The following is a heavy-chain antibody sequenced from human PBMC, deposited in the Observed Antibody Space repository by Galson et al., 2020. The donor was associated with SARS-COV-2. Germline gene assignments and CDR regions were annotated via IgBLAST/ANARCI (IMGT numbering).Heavy chain of an antibody. CDR2: IYNTGGA. D-gene: IGHD3-22*01. J-gene: IGHJ4*02. Sequence: GSLRLSCAASGFTLSSLGMIWVRQAPGKGLEWVSLIYNTGGASYADSVKGRFTISRDDSKNTMYLQMNSLRPEDTATYYCAKDLRGFSFDYWGQGTLVTVSS. V-gene: IGHV3-23*03. CDR1: GFTLSSLG. CDR3: AKDLRGFSFDY.